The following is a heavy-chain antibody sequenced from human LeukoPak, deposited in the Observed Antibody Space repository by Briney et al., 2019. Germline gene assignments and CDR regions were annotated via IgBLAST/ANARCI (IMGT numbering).Heavy chain of an antibody. Sequence: GGSLRLSCAPSRFTLISYSINWVRQAPGRGREWVSSICSSSSYIYYADTLKGRFTISRDNAKNSLYLQMNSLRAEDTAVYYCASIGDCSSTSCFPLGPWGQGTLVTVSS. CDR1: RFTLISYS. D-gene: IGHD2-2*01. CDR3: ASIGDCSSTSCFPLGP. J-gene: IGHJ5*02. V-gene: IGHV3-21*01. CDR2: ICSSSSYI.